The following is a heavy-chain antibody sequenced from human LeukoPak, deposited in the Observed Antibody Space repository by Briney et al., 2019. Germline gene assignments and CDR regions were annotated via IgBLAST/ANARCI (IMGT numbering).Heavy chain of an antibody. CDR3: ARDRGSSGWNFDP. D-gene: IGHD6-19*01. V-gene: IGHV3-7*01. Sequence: GSLRLSCAASGFTFSRYWMSWVRQAPGKGLEWVANIKQDGSENYYVDSVKGRFTIFRDNAKNSLYLQMISLRAEDTAVYFCARDRGSSGWNFDPWGQGTLVTVSS. J-gene: IGHJ5*02. CDR1: GFTFSRYW. CDR2: IKQDGSEN.